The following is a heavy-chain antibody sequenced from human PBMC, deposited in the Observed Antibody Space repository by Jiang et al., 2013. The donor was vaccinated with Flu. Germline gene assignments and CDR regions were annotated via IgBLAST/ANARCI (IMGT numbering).Heavy chain of an antibody. CDR3: ARAEKYSGFELPYFVS. J-gene: IGHJ4*02. CDR1: GGSITSDDYY. CDR2: IYYSGGT. Sequence: PGLVKPSETLSLTCTVSGGSITSDDYYWVWIRQPPGKGLEWIGSIYYSGGTYYNPSLKSRVTLLVDTSKNHFSLKLRFVTAADTAVYYCARAEKYSGFELPYFVSWGQGILVTVSS. D-gene: IGHD5-12*01. V-gene: IGHV4-39*07.